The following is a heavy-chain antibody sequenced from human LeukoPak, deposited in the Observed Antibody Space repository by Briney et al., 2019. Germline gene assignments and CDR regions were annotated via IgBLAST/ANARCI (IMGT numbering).Heavy chain of an antibody. CDR3: ARGSVGGIDY. J-gene: IGHJ4*02. CDR2: ISSSSSTI. CDR1: GFTFSSYA. V-gene: IGHV3-48*01. D-gene: IGHD3-3*01. Sequence: GGSLRLSCAASGFTFSSYAMSWVRQAPGKGLEWVSYISSSSSTIYYADSVKGRFTISRDNAKNSLYLQMNSLRAEDTAVYYCARGSVGGIDYWGQGTLVTVSS.